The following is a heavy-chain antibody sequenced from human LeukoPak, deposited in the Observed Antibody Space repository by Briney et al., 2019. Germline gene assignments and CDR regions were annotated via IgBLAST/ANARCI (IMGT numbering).Heavy chain of an antibody. CDR2: IYYSGST. V-gene: IGHV4-59*01. CDR3: ARARDDYGDFDY. CDR1: GGSISSYY. D-gene: IGHD4-17*01. Sequence: SETLSLTCTVSGGSISSYYWSWIRQPPGKRLEWIGYIYYSGSTNYNPSLKSRVTISVDTSKNQFSLKLSSVTAADTAVYYCARARDDYGDFDYWGQGTLVTVSS. J-gene: IGHJ4*02.